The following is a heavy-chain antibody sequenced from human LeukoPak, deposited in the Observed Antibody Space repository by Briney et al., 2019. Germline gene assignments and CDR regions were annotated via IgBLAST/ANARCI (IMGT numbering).Heavy chain of an antibody. CDR1: GFTFSSYS. Sequence: GGSLRLSCAASGFTFSSYSMNWVRQAPGKGLEWVAFISDNGRRTYYLESVEGLFTISRDDSKNTLYLQMNSLRVEDTAVYYCARDSRGSSWFFDYWGQGALVTVSS. CDR3: ARDSRGSSWFFDY. J-gene: IGHJ4*02. D-gene: IGHD6-13*01. CDR2: ISDNGRRT. V-gene: IGHV3-33*08.